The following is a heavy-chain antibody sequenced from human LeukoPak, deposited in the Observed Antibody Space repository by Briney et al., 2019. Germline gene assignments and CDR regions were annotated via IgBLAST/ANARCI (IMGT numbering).Heavy chain of an antibody. Sequence: GGSLRLSCAASGFTFSSYAMSWVRQAPGKGLEWVSAISGSGGSTYYADSVKGRFTISRDNSKNTLYLQMNSLRAEDTAVYYCAKGNYYGSGARGYFDYWGQGTLVTVSS. CDR3: AKGNYYGSGARGYFDY. CDR2: ISGSGGST. J-gene: IGHJ4*02. CDR1: GFTFSSYA. D-gene: IGHD3-10*01. V-gene: IGHV3-23*01.